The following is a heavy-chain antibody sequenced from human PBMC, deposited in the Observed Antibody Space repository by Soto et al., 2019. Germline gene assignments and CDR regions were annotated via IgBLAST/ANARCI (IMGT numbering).Heavy chain of an antibody. D-gene: IGHD3-16*01. CDR1: GFTFSSFW. CDR2: INEDGREK. V-gene: IGHV3-7*05. CDR3: ASGGHVDY. J-gene: IGHJ4*02. Sequence: EVQLVESGGDLVQPGGSLRLSCAASGFTFSSFWMTWVRQAPGKGLEWVANINEDGREKHYVDSVRGRFTISRDNAKNSLFLQMNSLSADDTAVYYWASGGHVDYCGQGTLVTVSS.